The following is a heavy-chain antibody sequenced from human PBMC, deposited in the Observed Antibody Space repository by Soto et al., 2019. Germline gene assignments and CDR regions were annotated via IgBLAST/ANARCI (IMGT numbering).Heavy chain of an antibody. CDR3: AREVTMIVDN. Sequence: ASVKVSLNASRDTFTSYDINWVRQTTGQGLEWMGWMNPNSGNTGYAQKFQGRVTMTRNTSISTAYMELSSLRSEDTAVYYCAREVTMIVDNWGQGTLVTVSS. CDR2: MNPNSGNT. CDR1: RDTFTSYD. V-gene: IGHV1-8*01. D-gene: IGHD3-22*01. J-gene: IGHJ4*02.